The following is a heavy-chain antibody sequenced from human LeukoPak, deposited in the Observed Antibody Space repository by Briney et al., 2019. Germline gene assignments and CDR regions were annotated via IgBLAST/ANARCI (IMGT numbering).Heavy chain of an antibody. CDR3: ARDTVAASFDY. J-gene: IGHJ4*02. CDR1: GFTFSSYS. V-gene: IGHV3-21*01. Sequence: GGALRLSCAASGFTFSSYSMNWVRQAPGKGLEGVSSISSSSSYIYYADSVKGRFTISRDNAKNSLYLQMNSLRAEDTAVYYCARDTVAASFDYWGQGTLVTVSS. D-gene: IGHD6-19*01. CDR2: ISSSSSYI.